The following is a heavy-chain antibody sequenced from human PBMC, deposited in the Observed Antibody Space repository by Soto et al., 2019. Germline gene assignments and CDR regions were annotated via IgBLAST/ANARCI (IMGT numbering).Heavy chain of an antibody. J-gene: IGHJ5*02. CDR2: VYPSGNT. CDR1: GSSVDDFY. V-gene: IGHV4-38-2*02. D-gene: IGHD2-2*02. Sequence: SETLSLTCTVSGSSVDDFYWGWIRQSPGKGLEWIGSVYPSGNTYNKPSLRSRVTISTDTSKNEVSLQVASVTAADTALYYCVAYTASRNWFDPWGQGTLVTVSS. CDR3: VAYTASRNWFDP.